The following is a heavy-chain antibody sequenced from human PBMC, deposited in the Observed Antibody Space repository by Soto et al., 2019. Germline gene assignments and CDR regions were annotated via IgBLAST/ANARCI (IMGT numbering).Heavy chain of an antibody. CDR1: GGSFSGYY. CDR2: INHSGST. V-gene: IGHV4-34*01. CDR3: ARGPPSLYIVPAWRSYRFPFDY. Sequence: SETLSLTCAVYGGSFSGYYWSWIRQPPGKGLEWIGEINHSGSTNYNPSLKSRVTISADTSKNQFSLKLSSVTAADTAVYYCARGPPSLYIVPAWRSYRFPFDYWGQGTPVTVSS. D-gene: IGHD3-16*02. J-gene: IGHJ4*02.